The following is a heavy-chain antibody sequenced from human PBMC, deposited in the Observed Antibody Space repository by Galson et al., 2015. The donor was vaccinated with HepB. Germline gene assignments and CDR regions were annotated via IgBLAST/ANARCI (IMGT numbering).Heavy chain of an antibody. Sequence: SLRLSCAASGFTVSSNYMSWVRQAPGKGLEWVSAISGSGGSTYYADSVKGRFTISRDNSKNTLYLQMNSLRAEDTAVYYCAKDGYCSGGSCYSGGVLVYWGQGTLVTVSS. CDR1: GFTVSSNY. J-gene: IGHJ4*02. CDR3: AKDGYCSGGSCYSGGVLVY. D-gene: IGHD2-15*01. V-gene: IGHV3-23*01. CDR2: ISGSGGST.